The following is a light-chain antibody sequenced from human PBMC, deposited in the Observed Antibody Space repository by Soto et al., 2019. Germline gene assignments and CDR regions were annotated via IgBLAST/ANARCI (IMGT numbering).Light chain of an antibody. CDR2: GAS. CDR3: QQYGSSPHWT. J-gene: IGKJ1*01. CDR1: QSVSTSY. Sequence: EMVLTQSPGTLSLSPGERATLSCRASQSVSTSYLAWYQQKPGQAPRLLIYGASSRATGIPDRFSGSGSGTDVTLTISRLEPEDFAVYYCQQYGSSPHWTFGQGTKVEIK. V-gene: IGKV3-20*01.